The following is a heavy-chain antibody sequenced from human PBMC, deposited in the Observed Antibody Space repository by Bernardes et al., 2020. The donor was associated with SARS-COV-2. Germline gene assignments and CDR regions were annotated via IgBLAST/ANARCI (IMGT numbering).Heavy chain of an antibody. V-gene: IGHV3-23*01. CDR2: ISGSGGST. CDR1: GFTGSSYD. J-gene: IGHJ5*02. Sequence: GGSLRLSCAASGFTGSSYDMSWVRQAPGKGLEWVAGISGSGGSTDYADSVKGRFTISRDNSKNTLSLQMNSLRAEDTAVYYCAKEADGDYEVGYNWFDPWGQGTLVTVSS. D-gene: IGHD4-17*01. CDR3: AKEADGDYEVGYNWFDP.